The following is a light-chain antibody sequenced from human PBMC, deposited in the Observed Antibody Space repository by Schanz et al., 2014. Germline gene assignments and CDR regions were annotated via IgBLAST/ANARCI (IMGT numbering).Light chain of an antibody. J-gene: IGKJ2*01. V-gene: IGKV1-39*01. CDR1: QSISSY. Sequence: DIQMTQSPSSLSASVGDRVTITCRASQSISSYLHWYQQKPGKAPKVLIYAASSLQSGVPSRFSGSASGTDFTLTISSLQPEDFATFYCQQSYRFPYTFGQGTKVEIK. CDR2: AAS. CDR3: QQSYRFPYT.